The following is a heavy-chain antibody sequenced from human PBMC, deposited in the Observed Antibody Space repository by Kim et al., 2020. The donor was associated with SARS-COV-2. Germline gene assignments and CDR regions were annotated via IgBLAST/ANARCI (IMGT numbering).Heavy chain of an antibody. CDR3: ARVDTAMVIYYGMDV. Sequence: QELQGRVTMTTDTSTSTAYMELRSLRSDDTAVYYCARVDTAMVIYYGMDVWGQGTTVTVSS. V-gene: IGHV1-18*01. J-gene: IGHJ6*02. D-gene: IGHD5-18*01.